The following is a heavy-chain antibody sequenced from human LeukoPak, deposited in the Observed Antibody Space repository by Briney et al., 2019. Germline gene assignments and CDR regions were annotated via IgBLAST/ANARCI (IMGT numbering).Heavy chain of an antibody. J-gene: IGHJ6*03. CDR2: VYHSGGS. CDR3: ARGYCNGGSCYSAGTTNYYLDV. CDR1: GGSISSNHW. Sequence: SETLSLTCTVSGGSISSNHWWSWIRQSPGKGLEWIGEVYHSGGSNNNPSLTRRVTLSVDKSKNQFSLQLTSVTAADTAEYYCARGYCNGGSCYSAGTTNYYLDVWGKGTPVTVSS. D-gene: IGHD2-15*01. V-gene: IGHV4-4*02.